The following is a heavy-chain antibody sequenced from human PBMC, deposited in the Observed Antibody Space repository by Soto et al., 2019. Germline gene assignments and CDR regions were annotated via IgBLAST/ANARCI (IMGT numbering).Heavy chain of an antibody. CDR1: GYSFTSYW. V-gene: IGHV5-51*01. D-gene: IGHD2-15*01. Sequence: ESLTISLKGSGYSFTSYWIGWVRQMPGKGLEWMGIIYPGDSDTRYSPSFQGQVTISADKSISTAYLQWSSLKASDTAMYYCARKGYCSGGSCFGYYGMDVWGQGTTVTVSS. J-gene: IGHJ6*02. CDR3: ARKGYCSGGSCFGYYGMDV. CDR2: IYPGDSDT.